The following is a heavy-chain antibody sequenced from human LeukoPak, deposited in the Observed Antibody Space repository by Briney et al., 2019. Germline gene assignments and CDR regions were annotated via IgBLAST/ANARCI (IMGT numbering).Heavy chain of an antibody. V-gene: IGHV1-18*01. J-gene: IGHJ4*02. CDR3: ARDHRYSSSFDY. CDR1: GYTFTNYG. D-gene: IGHD6-13*01. Sequence: GASVKVSCKASGYTFTNYGISWVRQAPGQGLEWMGWISASNGNTNYAQKLQGRVTMTTDTSTNTAYMELRSLGPDDTAVYYCARDHRYSSSFDYWGQGSLVTVSS. CDR2: ISASNGNT.